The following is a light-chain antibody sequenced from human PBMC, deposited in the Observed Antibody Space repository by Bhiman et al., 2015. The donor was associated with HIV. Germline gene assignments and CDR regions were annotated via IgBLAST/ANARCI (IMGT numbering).Light chain of an antibody. V-gene: IGLV2-8*01. Sequence: QSALTQPPSASGSPGQSVTISCTGTSSDVGGWDYVSWYQHHPGKAPKLMIYDVNKRPSGVPDRFSGSKSGNTASLTISGLQAEDETDYSCCSYAGTYSYVFGTGTKVTVL. CDR3: CSYAGTYSYV. CDR2: DVN. J-gene: IGLJ1*01. CDR1: SSDVGGWDY.